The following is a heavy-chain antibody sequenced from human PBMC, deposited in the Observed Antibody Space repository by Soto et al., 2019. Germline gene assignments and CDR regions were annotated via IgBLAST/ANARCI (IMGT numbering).Heavy chain of an antibody. CDR3: ARHGFGSLHGLVDV. Sequence: QVQLQESGPGLVKPSETLSLTCTVSGGSITNYYCSWFRQPPGKGLEWIGYIQYNGYYAYNLSLKRRVTMSMDTSKTQFPLMLESVTDTDTAVYYCARHGFGSLHGLVDVWGQGTTVIVSS. J-gene: IGHJ6*02. V-gene: IGHV4-59*08. CDR2: IQYNGYY. D-gene: IGHD3-10*01. CDR1: GGSITNYY.